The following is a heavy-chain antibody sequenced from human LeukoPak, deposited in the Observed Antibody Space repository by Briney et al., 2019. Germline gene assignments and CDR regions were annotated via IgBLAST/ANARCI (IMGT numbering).Heavy chain of an antibody. D-gene: IGHD3-10*01. J-gene: IGHJ6*02. V-gene: IGHV1-24*01. CDR2: FDPEDGET. Sequence: GASVKVSRKVSGYTLSELSMHTVRQAAAKGLEWMGGFDPEDGETIYAQKFQGRVTMTEDTSTDTAYMELSSLRSEDTAVYYCATAYYASGGYYYYGMDVWGQGTTVTVSS. CDR3: ATAYYASGGYYYYGMDV. CDR1: GYTLSELS.